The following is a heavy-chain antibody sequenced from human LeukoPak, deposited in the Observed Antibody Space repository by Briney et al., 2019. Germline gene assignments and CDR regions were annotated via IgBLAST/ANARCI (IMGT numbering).Heavy chain of an antibody. CDR2: ISYDGSNK. V-gene: IGHV3-30*18. Sequence: PGGSLRLACAASGFTFSSYGMHWVRQAPGKGLEWVAVISYDGSNKYYADSVKGRFTISRDNSENTLYLQMNSLRAEDTAVYYRAKGAAGFDYWGQGTLVTVSS. J-gene: IGHJ4*02. CDR3: AKGAAGFDY. CDR1: GFTFSSYG.